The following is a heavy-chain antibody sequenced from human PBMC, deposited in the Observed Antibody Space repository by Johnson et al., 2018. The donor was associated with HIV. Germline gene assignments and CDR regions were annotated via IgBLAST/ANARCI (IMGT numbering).Heavy chain of an antibody. Sequence: QMQLVESGGGVVQPGRSLRLSCAASGFTFSSYAMHWVRQAPGKGLEWVAVISYDGSNKYYADSVKGRFIIARDNSKNTLYLQMNSLRAEDTAVYYCARIGLPYYYGSGSYSHDAFDIWGQGTMVTVSS. CDR1: GFTFSSYA. V-gene: IGHV3-30-3*01. D-gene: IGHD3-10*01. CDR3: ARIGLPYYYGSGSYSHDAFDI. J-gene: IGHJ3*02. CDR2: ISYDGSNK.